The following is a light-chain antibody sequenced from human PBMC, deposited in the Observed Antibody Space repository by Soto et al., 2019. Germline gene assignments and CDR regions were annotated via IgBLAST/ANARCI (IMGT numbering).Light chain of an antibody. V-gene: IGKV1-5*01. CDR3: QHYKAYPLT. CDR1: QSIDTW. J-gene: IGKJ4*01. Sequence: DIQLTQSPSTLSASVGDRVTITCRASQSIDTWLAWYQRKPGKAPKLLLFDASNLETGVPARFSGSGSGTKFTLAISSLQPDDFAIDYCQHYKAYPLTFGGGNKVEIQ. CDR2: DAS.